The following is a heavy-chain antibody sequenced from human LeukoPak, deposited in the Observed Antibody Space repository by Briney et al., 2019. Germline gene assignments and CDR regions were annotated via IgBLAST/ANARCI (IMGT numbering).Heavy chain of an antibody. V-gene: IGHV3-21*01. CDR1: GFTFSFYS. J-gene: IGHJ4*02. CDR3: ARWLGSNYGGFDY. CDR2: ISSNSNYI. D-gene: IGHD4-11*01. Sequence: GGSLRLSCAASGFTFSFYSMNWVRQAPGKGLEWVSSISSNSNYIYYADSVEGRFTISRDNAKNSLYLQMNSLRAEDTAVYYCARWLGSNYGGFDYWGQGTLVTVSS.